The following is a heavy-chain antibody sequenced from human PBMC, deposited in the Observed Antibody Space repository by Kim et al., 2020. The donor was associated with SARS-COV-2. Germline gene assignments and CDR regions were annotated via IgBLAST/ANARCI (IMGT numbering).Heavy chain of an antibody. J-gene: IGHJ4*02. CDR3: ARDYGSLDY. D-gene: IGHD6-13*01. V-gene: IGHV4-59*01. Sequence: STNYNPSRKRRVTISVDTSKNQFSLKLRSVTAADTAVYYCARDYGSLDYWGQGTLVTVSS. CDR2: ST.